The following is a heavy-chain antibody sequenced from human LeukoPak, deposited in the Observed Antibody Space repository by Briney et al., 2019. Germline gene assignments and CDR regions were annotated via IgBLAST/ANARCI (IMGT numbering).Heavy chain of an antibody. Sequence: SETLSLTCTVSGGSISSGGYYWSWLRQHPGKCLEWIGYIYYSGSTYYNPSLKSRVTISVDTSKNQFSLKLSSVTAADTAVYYCAREGVNYYDSSGYYAVYWGQGTLVTVSS. D-gene: IGHD3-22*01. V-gene: IGHV4-31*03. CDR1: GGSISSGGYY. CDR2: IYYSGST. CDR3: AREGVNYYDSSGYYAVY. J-gene: IGHJ4*02.